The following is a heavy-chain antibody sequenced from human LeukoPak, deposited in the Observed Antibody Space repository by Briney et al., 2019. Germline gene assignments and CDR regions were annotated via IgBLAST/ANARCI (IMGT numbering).Heavy chain of an antibody. Sequence: ASVKVSCKVSGYTFTDYYMHWVQQAPGKGLEWMGLVDPEDGETIHAEMFQGRVTITAYTSTDTAYMELSSLRSEDTAVYYCTTGYDFWSGFRYYMDVWCKGTTVTVSS. CDR2: VDPEDGET. J-gene: IGHJ6*03. CDR1: GYTFTDYY. D-gene: IGHD3-3*01. CDR3: TTGYDFWSGFRYYMDV. V-gene: IGHV1-69-2*01.